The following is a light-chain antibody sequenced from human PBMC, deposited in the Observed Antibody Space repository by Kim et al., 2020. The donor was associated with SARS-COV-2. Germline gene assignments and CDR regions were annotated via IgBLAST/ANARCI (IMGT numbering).Light chain of an antibody. Sequence: SASLGDRVTITCRASQDTATYLNLYQQRPGKAPKRLIHDASNLQSGVPSRFSGSGSGTEFTLTISSLQPEDFATYYCQQSSSVPHTFGQGTKLEI. V-gene: IGKV1-39*01. J-gene: IGKJ2*01. CDR1: QDTATY. CDR3: QQSSSVPHT. CDR2: DAS.